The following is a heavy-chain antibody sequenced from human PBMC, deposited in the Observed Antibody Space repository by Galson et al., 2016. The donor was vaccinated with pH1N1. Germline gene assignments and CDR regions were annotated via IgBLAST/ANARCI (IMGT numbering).Heavy chain of an antibody. J-gene: IGHJ4*02. D-gene: IGHD4/OR15-4a*01. CDR3: VRAIGAKAAY. V-gene: IGHV3-7*04. CDR1: GFSFSSFW. CDR2: IKQDGSKK. Sequence: SLRLSCAASGFSFSSFWMTWVRQAPGKGLEWVANIKQDGSKKYYVASVKGRFTISRDNAKNSLYLQMNSLRVEDTAAYYCVRAIGAKAAYWGQGTLVTVSS.